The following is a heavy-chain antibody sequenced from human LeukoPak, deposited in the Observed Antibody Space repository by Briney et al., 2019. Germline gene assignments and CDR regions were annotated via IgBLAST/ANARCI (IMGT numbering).Heavy chain of an antibody. CDR3: ARTAVGAPSYFHC. D-gene: IGHD1-26*01. CDR2: ISVYNGNR. V-gene: IGHV1-18*01. Sequence: GASVKVSCKASGYTFTTYGISWMRQAPGQGLEWMGWISVYNGNRNYAQKFQDRVVMTTDTSTSTAYMELRSLNSDDTAVYHCARTAVGAPSYFHCWGQGTLVTVSS. J-gene: IGHJ1*01. CDR1: GYTFTTYG.